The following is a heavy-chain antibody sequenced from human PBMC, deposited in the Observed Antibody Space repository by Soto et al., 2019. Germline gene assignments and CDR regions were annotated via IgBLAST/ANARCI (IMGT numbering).Heavy chain of an antibody. V-gene: IGHV3-30-3*01. Sequence: LRLSCAASGFTFSSYAMHWVRQAPGKGLEWVAVISYDGSNKYYADSVKGRFTISRDNSKNTLYLQMNSLRAEDTAVYYCARENSGYYVGFQGGFDYWGQGTLVTVSS. J-gene: IGHJ4*02. CDR1: GFTFSSYA. CDR2: ISYDGSNK. CDR3: ARENSGYYVGFQGGFDY. D-gene: IGHD3-22*01.